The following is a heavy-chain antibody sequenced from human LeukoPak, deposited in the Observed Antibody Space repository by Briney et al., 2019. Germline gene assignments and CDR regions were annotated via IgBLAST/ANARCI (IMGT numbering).Heavy chain of an antibody. D-gene: IGHD6-13*01. CDR2: ISSSSSNI. Sequence: PGGSLRLSCAASGFTFSSYSMNWVRQPPGKGLEWVSSISSSSSNIYYEDSVKGRFTISRDNAKNSLYLQMNSLRAEDTAVYYCARVQQLVSSVWGQGTLVTVSS. J-gene: IGHJ4*02. V-gene: IGHV3-21*01. CDR1: GFTFSSYS. CDR3: ARVQQLVSSV.